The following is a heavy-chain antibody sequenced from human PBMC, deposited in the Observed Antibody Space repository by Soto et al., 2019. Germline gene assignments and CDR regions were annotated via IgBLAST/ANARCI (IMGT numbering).Heavy chain of an antibody. CDR2: IIPIFGTA. CDR3: ASFGGSGRYLEGYGMDV. D-gene: IGHD3-10*01. CDR1: GGTFSSNA. J-gene: IGHJ6*02. V-gene: IGHV1-69*01. Sequence: QVQLVQSGAEVKKPGSSVKVSCKASGGTFSSNAISWVRHAPGQGLEWMGGIIPIFGTANYAQKFQGRVTITADESTSTAYMELSSLRSEDTAVYYCASFGGSGRYLEGYGMDVWGQGTTVTVSS.